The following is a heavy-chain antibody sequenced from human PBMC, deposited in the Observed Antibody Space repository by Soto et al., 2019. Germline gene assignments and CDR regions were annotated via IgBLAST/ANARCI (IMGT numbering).Heavy chain of an antibody. CDR1: GGTFNTYA. CDR2: IIPMFGTT. D-gene: IGHD2-21*02. Sequence: QVQLVQSGAEVKKPGSSVKVSCKASGGTFNTYAISWVRQAPGQGLEYMGGIIPMFGTTNYAQQFQGRVTITADESTSTAYIELSSLRSEDTAAHYCASSTVVTPRYFDYWGQGTLVTVSS. CDR3: ASSTVVTPRYFDY. J-gene: IGHJ4*02. V-gene: IGHV1-69*12.